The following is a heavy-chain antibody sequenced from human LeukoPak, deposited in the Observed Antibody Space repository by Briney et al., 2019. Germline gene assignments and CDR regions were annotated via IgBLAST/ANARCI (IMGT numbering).Heavy chain of an antibody. Sequence: GASVKVSCKASGYSFTDKYMHWVRQAPGQGLEWMGWINPNSGGTNYAQKFQGRVTMTTDTSMSTAYMELSRLTSDDTAVYYCARAGGRSWFDPWGQGTLVTGSS. CDR2: INPNSGGT. CDR1: GYSFTDKY. CDR3: ARAGGRSWFDP. V-gene: IGHV1-2*02. J-gene: IGHJ5*02.